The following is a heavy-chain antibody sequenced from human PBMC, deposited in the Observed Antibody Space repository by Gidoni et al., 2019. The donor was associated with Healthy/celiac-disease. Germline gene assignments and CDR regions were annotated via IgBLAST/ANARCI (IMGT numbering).Heavy chain of an antibody. J-gene: IGHJ3*02. CDR1: GGSISSGSYY. V-gene: IGHV4-61*02. Sequence: QVQLQESGPGLVKPSQTLSLTCTVSGGSISSGSYYWSWIRQPAGKGLEWIGRIYTSGSTNYNPSLKSRVTISVDTSKNQFSLKLSSVTAADTAVYYCARLPYSSSLRGRDAFDIWGQGTMVTVSS. CDR2: IYTSGST. CDR3: ARLPYSSSLRGRDAFDI. D-gene: IGHD6-13*01.